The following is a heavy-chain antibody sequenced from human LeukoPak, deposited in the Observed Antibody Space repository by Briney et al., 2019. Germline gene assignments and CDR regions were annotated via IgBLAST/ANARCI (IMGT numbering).Heavy chain of an antibody. CDR1: GFSLSTSGVG. Sequence: SGPALVKPTRTLTLTCTFSGFSLSTSGVGVGWTRQPPGKALEWLALIYWNDDKRYSPSLKSRLTITKDTSKNQVVLTMTNMDPVDSATYYCARFYYYDSSGYYQNYFDYWGQGTLVTVSS. V-gene: IGHV2-5*01. J-gene: IGHJ4*02. CDR3: ARFYYYDSSGYYQNYFDY. CDR2: IYWNDDK. D-gene: IGHD3-22*01.